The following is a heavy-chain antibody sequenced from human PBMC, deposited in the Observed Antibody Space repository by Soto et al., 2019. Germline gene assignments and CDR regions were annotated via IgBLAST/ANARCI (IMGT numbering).Heavy chain of an antibody. CDR3: ARDLWVLWCGESFDP. J-gene: IGHJ5*02. CDR1: GGTFSSYA. V-gene: IGHV1-69*01. D-gene: IGHD3-10*01. Sequence: QVQLVQSGAEVKKPGSSVKVSCKASGGTFSSYAISWVRQAPGQGLEWMGGIIPIFGTANYAQKVQGRVTSTAYESTSTAYMELSSLSSEDTTWYYCARDLWVLWCGESFDPWGQVTLVTGSS. CDR2: IIPIFGTA.